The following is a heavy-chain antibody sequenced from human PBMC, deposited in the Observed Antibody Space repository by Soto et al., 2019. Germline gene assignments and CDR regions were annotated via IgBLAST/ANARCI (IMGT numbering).Heavy chain of an antibody. D-gene: IGHD6-19*01. CDR3: ARAPQWLEIRRHAFDI. CDR2: ISYDGSNK. CDR1: GFTFSSYA. Sequence: GGSLRLSCAASGFTFSSYAMHWVRQAPGKGLEWVAVISYDGSNKYYADSVKGRFTISRDNSKNTLYLQMNSLRAEDTAVYYCARAPQWLEIRRHAFDIWGQGTMVTVSS. V-gene: IGHV3-30-3*01. J-gene: IGHJ3*02.